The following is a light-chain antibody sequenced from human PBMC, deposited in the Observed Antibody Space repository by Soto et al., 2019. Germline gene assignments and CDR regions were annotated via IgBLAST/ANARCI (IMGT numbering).Light chain of an antibody. CDR3: QQRNVWPPVT. Sequence: EIVLTQSPGTLSLSPWERATLSWRASQSVSSSYLAWYQQKPGQAPRLLIYDASNRATGIPARFSGSGSGTDFTLTISSLEPEDSAVYYCQQRNVWPPVTFGQGTRLEIK. CDR1: QSVSSSY. CDR2: DAS. V-gene: IGKV3-11*01. J-gene: IGKJ5*01.